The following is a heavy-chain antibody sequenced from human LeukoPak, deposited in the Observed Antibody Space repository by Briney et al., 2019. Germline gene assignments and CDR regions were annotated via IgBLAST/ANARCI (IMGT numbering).Heavy chain of an antibody. Sequence: SPKVSSRPSGGTLSSYTISCVRQAPGQGREWMGRIIPILGIAKYAQTFQGRVTITADKSTSTAYMELSSLRSEDTAVYYWAREKDSYVLETNWFDPRGQGTLVTVSS. V-gene: IGHV1-69*04. D-gene: IGHD5-18*01. CDR1: GGTLSSYT. CDR3: AREKDSYVLETNWFDP. CDR2: IIPILGIA. J-gene: IGHJ5*02.